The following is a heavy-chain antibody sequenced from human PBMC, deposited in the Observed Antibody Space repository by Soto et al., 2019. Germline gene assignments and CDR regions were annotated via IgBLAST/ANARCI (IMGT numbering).Heavy chain of an antibody. J-gene: IGHJ6*02. CDR2: IDPSDSYT. V-gene: IGHV5-10-1*01. CDR1: GYSFTSYR. Sequence: GESLKISCKGSGYSFTSYRISWVRQMPGKGLEWMGRIDPSDSYTNYSPSFQGHVTISADKSISTAYLQWSSLKASDTAMYYCATLNCSGGSCYSDYYYYYGMDVWGQGTTVTVSS. D-gene: IGHD2-15*01. CDR3: ATLNCSGGSCYSDYYYYYGMDV.